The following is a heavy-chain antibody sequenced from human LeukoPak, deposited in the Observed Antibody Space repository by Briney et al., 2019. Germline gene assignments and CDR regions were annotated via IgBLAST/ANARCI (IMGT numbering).Heavy chain of an antibody. V-gene: IGHV3-53*01. D-gene: IGHD4-17*01. CDR1: GITVSTNY. J-gene: IGHJ6*04. CDR3: AKESLGSVDPRGYSTTVSQDV. CDR2: IYSDDSS. Sequence: GGSLRLSCAASGITVSTNYMSWVRQAPGKGLEWVSIIYSDDSSYYGDSVKGRFTISRDNSKNTLYLQMHSLRAEDTAVYYCAKESLGSVDPRGYSTTVSQDVWGKGTTVTISS.